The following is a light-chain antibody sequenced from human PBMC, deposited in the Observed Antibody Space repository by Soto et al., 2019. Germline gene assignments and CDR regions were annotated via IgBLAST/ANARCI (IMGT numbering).Light chain of an antibody. CDR3: QQYGSSGT. Sequence: EIVLTQSPGTLSLSPGERATLSCRASQSVSNNYLAWYQQKPGQAPRLLIYGASNRSTGIPDRFSGSGSGTDFPLTISTLEPEYFAVYYCQQYGSSGTFGQGTKVEIK. CDR2: GAS. V-gene: IGKV3-20*01. J-gene: IGKJ1*01. CDR1: QSVSNNY.